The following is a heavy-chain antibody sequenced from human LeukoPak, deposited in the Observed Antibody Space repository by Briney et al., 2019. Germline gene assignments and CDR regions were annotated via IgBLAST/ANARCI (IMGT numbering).Heavy chain of an antibody. CDR3: ARDLAYCGGDCYPDAFDI. D-gene: IGHD2-21*02. CDR2: INSDGSST. CDR1: GFTFSSYW. V-gene: IGHV3-74*01. J-gene: IGHJ3*02. Sequence: GGSLRLSCAASGFTFSSYWMHWVRQAPGKGLVWVSRINSDGSSTSYADSVKGRFTISRDNAKNSLYLQMNSLRAEDTAVYYCARDLAYCGGDCYPDAFDIWGQGTMVTVSS.